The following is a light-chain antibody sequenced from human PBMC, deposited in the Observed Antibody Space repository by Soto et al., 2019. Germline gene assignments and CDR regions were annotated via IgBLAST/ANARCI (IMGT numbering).Light chain of an antibody. CDR2: KAS. CDR3: LQYNSFRT. CDR1: QSIDTW. V-gene: IGKV1-5*03. J-gene: IGKJ1*01. Sequence: DVQMTQSPSTLSAFVGDTVTITCRASQSIDTWLAWHQQKPGKAPKLLIYKASSLASGVPSRFSGSGSGSEFTLTISGLQPDDFATYYCLQYNSFRTFGQATKVDIK.